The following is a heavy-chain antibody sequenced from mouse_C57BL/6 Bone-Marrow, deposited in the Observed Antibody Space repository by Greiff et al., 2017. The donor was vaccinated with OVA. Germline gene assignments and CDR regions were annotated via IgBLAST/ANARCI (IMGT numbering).Heavy chain of an antibody. Sequence: EVQVVESGGDLVKPGGSLKLSCAASGFTFSSYGMSWVRQTPDKRLEWVATISSGGSYTYYPDSVKGRFTISRDNAKNTLYLQMSSLKSEDTARYYSANYDYDDAYWGQGTLVTVSA. V-gene: IGHV5-6*01. J-gene: IGHJ3*01. CDR3: ANYDYDDAY. CDR2: ISSGGSYT. D-gene: IGHD2-4*01. CDR1: GFTFSSYG.